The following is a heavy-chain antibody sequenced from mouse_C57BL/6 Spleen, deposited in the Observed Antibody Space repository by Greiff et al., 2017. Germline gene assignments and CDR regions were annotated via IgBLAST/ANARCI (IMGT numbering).Heavy chain of an antibody. Sequence: QVQLQQSGPGLVRPGASLKLSCKASGYTFTDYYINWVKQRPGQGLEWIARIYPGSGNTYYNAKLKGKATLTTEKASSTAYMQLSSLTSEDSAVYFCAREVSTVVAPGDYGGQGTTLTVSS. V-gene: IGHV1-76*01. J-gene: IGHJ2*01. CDR3: AREVSTVVAPGDY. CDR1: GYTFTDYY. CDR2: IYPGSGNT. D-gene: IGHD1-1*01.